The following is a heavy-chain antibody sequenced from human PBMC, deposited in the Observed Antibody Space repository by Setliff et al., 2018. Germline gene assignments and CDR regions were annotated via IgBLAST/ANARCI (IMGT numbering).Heavy chain of an antibody. V-gene: IGHV4-59*01. CDR1: GGSISGYY. CDR2: IYHTGTT. D-gene: IGHD3-10*01. CDR3: AKADEGPRRASGSYYPLLRFDP. Sequence: PSETLSLTCTVSGGSISGYYWSWIRQPPGKELEWIGYIYHTGTTNYNPSLKSRVTISVDTSKNQFSLKLSSVTAADTALYYCAKADEGPRRASGSYYPLLRFDPWGQGTLVTVSS. J-gene: IGHJ5*02.